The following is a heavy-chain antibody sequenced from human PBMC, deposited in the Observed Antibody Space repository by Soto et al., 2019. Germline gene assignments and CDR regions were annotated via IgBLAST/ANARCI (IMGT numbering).Heavy chain of an antibody. Sequence: TGGSLRLSCAASGFTFSSYAMHWVRQAPGKGLEWVAVISYDGSNKYYADSVKGRFTISRDNSKNTLYLQMNSLRAEDTAVYYCARVMAQLEWLLAIPLRYGYYGMDVWRQGTTVTVSS. CDR1: GFTFSSYA. J-gene: IGHJ6*02. D-gene: IGHD3-3*01. V-gene: IGHV3-30-3*01. CDR3: ARVMAQLEWLLAIPLRYGYYGMDV. CDR2: ISYDGSNK.